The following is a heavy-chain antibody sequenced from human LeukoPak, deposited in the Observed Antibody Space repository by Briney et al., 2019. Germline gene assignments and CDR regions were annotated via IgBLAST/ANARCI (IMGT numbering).Heavy chain of an antibody. V-gene: IGHV3-21*01. D-gene: IGHD3-3*01. CDR3: SRDGSEWYSFSYYMDV. Sequence: GGSLRLSCAASGFTFSSYEMNWVRQAPGKGLEWVSSISSSSSYIYYADSVKGRFTISRDNAKNSLYLQMNSLRAEDTAVYYCSRDGSEWYSFSYYMDVWGKGTTVTASS. J-gene: IGHJ6*03. CDR1: GFTFSSYE. CDR2: ISSSSSYI.